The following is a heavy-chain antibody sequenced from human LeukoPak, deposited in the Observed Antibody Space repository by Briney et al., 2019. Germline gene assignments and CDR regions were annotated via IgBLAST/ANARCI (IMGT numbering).Heavy chain of an antibody. CDR3: ASIAARMYYFDY. V-gene: IGHV4-31*03. CDR2: IYYSGST. D-gene: IGHD6-6*01. J-gene: IGHJ4*02. CDR1: GGSISSGGYY. Sequence: SETLSLTCTVSGGSISSGGYYWSWIRQHPGKGLEWIGYIYYSGSTYYNPSLKSRVTISVDTSKNQFSLKLSSVTAADTAVYYCASIAARMYYFDYWGQGTLVTVSS.